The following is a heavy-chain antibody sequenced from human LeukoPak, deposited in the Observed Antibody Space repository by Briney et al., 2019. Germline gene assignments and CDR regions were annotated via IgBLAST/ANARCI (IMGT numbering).Heavy chain of an antibody. CDR1: GFRFSINW. Sequence: GGSQTLSCAASGFRFSINWMGWVRQAPGKGLEWVANINQDGSQRYYVDSVKGRFTISRDHAKNSLFLQVNSLRAEDTAIYYCAREGLDRYDRARDAFDIWGGGTMVTVSS. J-gene: IGHJ3*02. D-gene: IGHD3-22*01. CDR2: INQDGSQR. CDR3: AREGLDRYDRARDAFDI. V-gene: IGHV3-7*05.